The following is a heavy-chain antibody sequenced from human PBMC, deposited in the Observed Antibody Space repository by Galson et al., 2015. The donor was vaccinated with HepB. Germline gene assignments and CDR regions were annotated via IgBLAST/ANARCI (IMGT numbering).Heavy chain of an antibody. D-gene: IGHD7-27*01. J-gene: IGHJ4*02. Sequence: SVKVSCKASGYTFSTYDINWVRQATGQGLEWMGWMSPNSGNTGYAQEFRDRVTMTRDTSISTAYLELNSLRAEDTAVYYCARNLPRTGDFDFLGQGTLVTVSS. CDR2: MSPNSGNT. CDR3: ARNLPRTGDFDF. CDR1: GYTFSTYD. V-gene: IGHV1-8*01.